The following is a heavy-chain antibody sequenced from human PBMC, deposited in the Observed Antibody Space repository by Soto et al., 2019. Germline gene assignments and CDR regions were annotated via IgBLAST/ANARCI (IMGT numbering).Heavy chain of an antibody. CDR2: INHSGST. CDR1: GGSFSGYY. V-gene: IGHV4-34*01. D-gene: IGHD6-13*01. J-gene: IGHJ5*02. CDR3: ARGIGQLVYLSTWFDP. Sequence: SETLSLTCAVYGGSFSGYYWSWIRQPPGKGLEWIGEINHSGSTNYNPSLKSRVTISVDTSKNQFSLKLSSVTAADTAVYYCARGIGQLVYLSTWFDPWGQGTLVTVSS.